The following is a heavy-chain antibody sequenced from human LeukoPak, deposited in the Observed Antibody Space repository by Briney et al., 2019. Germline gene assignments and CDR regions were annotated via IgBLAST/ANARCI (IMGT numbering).Heavy chain of an antibody. CDR1: GFTFSSYG. CDR3: ARDTPHDYYDSSGYYFSYYGMDV. D-gene: IGHD3-22*01. V-gene: IGHV3-33*01. Sequence: PGGSLRLSCAASGFTFSSYGMHWVRQAPGKGLEWVAVIWYDGSNKYYADSVKGRFTISRDNSKNTLYLQMNSLRAEDTAVYYCARDTPHDYYDSSGYYFSYYGMDVWGQGTTVTVSS. J-gene: IGHJ6*02. CDR2: IWYDGSNK.